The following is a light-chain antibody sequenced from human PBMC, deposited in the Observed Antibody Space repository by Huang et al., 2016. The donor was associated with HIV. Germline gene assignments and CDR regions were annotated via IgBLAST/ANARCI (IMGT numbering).Light chain of an antibody. CDR1: QNINTY. V-gene: IGKV1-39*01. J-gene: IGKJ5*01. CDR2: SAS. Sequence: DILLTQSPSSLSASVVDRVTITCRAIQNINTYLNWYQQKPGKAPNLLIHSASTLQTGVPSRFSGSGSGTDFTLTVNSLQPEDSATYYCQQGYSALITFGQGTRL. CDR3: QQGYSALIT.